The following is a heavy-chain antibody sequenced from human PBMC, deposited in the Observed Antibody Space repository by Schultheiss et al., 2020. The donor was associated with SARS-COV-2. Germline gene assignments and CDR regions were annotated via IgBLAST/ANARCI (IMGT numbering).Heavy chain of an antibody. CDR2: IWYDGSNK. D-gene: IGHD3-10*01. CDR1: GFSFRTYS. V-gene: IGHV3-33*08. CDR3: ARPSAMVRPYYFDY. Sequence: GGSLRLSCAASGFSFRTYSMTWVRQAPGKGLEWVAVIWYDGSNKYYADSVKGRFTISRDNSKNTLYLQMNSLRAKDTAVYYCARPSAMVRPYYFDYWGQGTLVTVSS. J-gene: IGHJ4*02.